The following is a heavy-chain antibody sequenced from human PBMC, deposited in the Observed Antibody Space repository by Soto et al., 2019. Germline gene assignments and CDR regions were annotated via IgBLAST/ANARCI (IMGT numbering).Heavy chain of an antibody. D-gene: IGHD3-10*01. V-gene: IGHV1-2*02. CDR3: ARDGRFGSYYYYGMDV. CDR2: INPNSGGT. J-gene: IGHJ6*02. CDR1: GYTFTGYY. Sequence: ASVKVSCKASGYTFTGYYMHWVRQAPGQGLEWMGWINPNSGGTNYAQKFQGRVTMTRDTSTSTVYMELSSLRSDDTAVYYCARDGRFGSYYYYGMDVWGQGTTVTVSS.